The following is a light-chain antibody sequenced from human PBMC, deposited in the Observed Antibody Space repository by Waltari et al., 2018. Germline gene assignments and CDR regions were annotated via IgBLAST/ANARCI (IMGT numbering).Light chain of an antibody. CDR3: CSYVDSRTFV. V-gene: IGLV2-23*02. CDR2: EDT. Sequence: QSALTPPASVPGSPGQSITISCTGTSSDIESYKLVSWYQQHPGEAPKVIIYEDTKRPSGVSGRFSASKSGNTASLTISGLQAEDEADYHCCSYVDSRTFVFGGGTRLTVL. CDR1: SSDIESYKL. J-gene: IGLJ2*01.